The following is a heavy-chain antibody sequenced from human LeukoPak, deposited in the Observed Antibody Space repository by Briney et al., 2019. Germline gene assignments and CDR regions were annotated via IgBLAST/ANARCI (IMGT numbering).Heavy chain of an antibody. CDR2: INPNSGGT. J-gene: IGHJ1*01. Sequence: ASVKVSCKASGGTFSSYAISWVRQAPGQGLEWMGWINPNSGGTNYAQKFQGRVTMTRDTSISTAYMELSRLRSDDTAVYYCARARLAYCGGDCYHYFQHWGQGTLVTVSS. CDR1: GGTFSSYA. CDR3: ARARLAYCGGDCYHYFQH. D-gene: IGHD2-21*02. V-gene: IGHV1-2*02.